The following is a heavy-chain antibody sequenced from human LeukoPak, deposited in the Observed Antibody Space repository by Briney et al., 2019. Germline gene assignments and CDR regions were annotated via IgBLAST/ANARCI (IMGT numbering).Heavy chain of an antibody. V-gene: IGHV4-38-2*02. CDR2: IFRIGSS. Sequence: SETLSLTCSVSGFSITTGYYWAWIRQPPGKGLEWIGTIFRIGSSYFNPTLKSRVTISVDTSKNQFSLKLSSVIAADTALYYCARVIDVAAAGYFDSWGQGTQATVSS. J-gene: IGHJ4*02. D-gene: IGHD6-13*01. CDR3: ARVIDVAAAGYFDS. CDR1: GFSITTGYY.